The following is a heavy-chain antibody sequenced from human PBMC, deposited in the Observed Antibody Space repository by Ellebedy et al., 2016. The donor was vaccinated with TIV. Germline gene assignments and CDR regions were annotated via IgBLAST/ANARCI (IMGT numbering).Heavy chain of an antibody. D-gene: IGHD2-15*01. Sequence: ASVKVSXXASGYTFTSYAMHWVRQAPGQRLEWMGWINAGNGNTKYSQKFQGRVTMTTDTSTSTAYMELRSLRSDDTAVYYCARAISGSGQWAGRYWGQGTLVTVSS. CDR2: INAGNGNT. J-gene: IGHJ4*02. CDR3: ARAISGSGQWAGRY. CDR1: GYTFTSYA. V-gene: IGHV1-3*01.